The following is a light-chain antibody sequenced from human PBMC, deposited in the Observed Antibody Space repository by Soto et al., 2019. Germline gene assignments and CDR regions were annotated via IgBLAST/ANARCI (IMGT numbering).Light chain of an antibody. CDR2: GNS. Sequence: QSVLTQPPSVSGAPGQRVTISCTGSSSNIGAGYDVHWYRQLPGTAPKLLIYGNSNRPSGVPDRFSGSKSGTSASLAITGLQAEDEAEYYCQSYDSSLSGPVVFGGGTKLTVL. CDR3: QSYDSSLSGPVV. CDR1: SSNIGAGYD. J-gene: IGLJ2*01. V-gene: IGLV1-40*01.